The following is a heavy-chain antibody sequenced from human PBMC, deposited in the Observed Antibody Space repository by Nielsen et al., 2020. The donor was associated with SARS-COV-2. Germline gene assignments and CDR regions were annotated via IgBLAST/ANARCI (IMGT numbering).Heavy chain of an antibody. D-gene: IGHD5-18*01. CDR1: GFIVSNKY. CDR3: AREGDTYGVRNFDY. J-gene: IGHJ4*02. V-gene: IGHV3-53*01. Sequence: GGSLRLSCGASGFIVSNKYMNWVRQAPGKGLEWVSVFYSGGTTLYADSVKGRFIISRDNSRNTLYLQMNSLRVEDTAMYYCAREGDTYGVRNFDYWGQGIMVTVSS. CDR2: FYSGGTT.